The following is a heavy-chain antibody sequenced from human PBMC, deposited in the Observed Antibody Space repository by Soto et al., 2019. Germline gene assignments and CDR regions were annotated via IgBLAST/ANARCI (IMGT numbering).Heavy chain of an antibody. CDR1: GFTFSDYY. CDR2: ISSSGTYT. Sequence: PGGSLRLSCAASGFTFSDYYMSWIRQAPGKGLEWVSYISSSGTYTNYEDSVKGRFTISRDNAKNSLYLQMNSLRAEDTAVYYCARRVRDYDYYYYGLDVWGQGTTVTVSS. D-gene: IGHD4-17*01. V-gene: IGHV3-11*06. J-gene: IGHJ6*02. CDR3: ARRVRDYDYYYYGLDV.